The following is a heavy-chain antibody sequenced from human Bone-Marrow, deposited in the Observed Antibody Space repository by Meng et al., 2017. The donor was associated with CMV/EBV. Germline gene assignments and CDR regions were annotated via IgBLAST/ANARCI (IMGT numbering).Heavy chain of an antibody. D-gene: IGHD6-19*01. Sequence: QVQLGQPGAEVKKPGASVKVSCKASGYTVTDYYIHWVRQAPGQWLEWMGWINPNDDTNYAQNFQGRVTMTRDMSINTVYMELSRLTSDDTAVYYCARSSGWSRFDYWGLGTLVTVSS. CDR1: GYTVTDYY. V-gene: IGHV1-2*02. CDR3: ARSSGWSRFDY. CDR2: INPNDDT. J-gene: IGHJ4*02.